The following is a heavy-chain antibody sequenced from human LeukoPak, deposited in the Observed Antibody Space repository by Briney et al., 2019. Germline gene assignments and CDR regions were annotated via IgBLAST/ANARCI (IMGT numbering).Heavy chain of an antibody. J-gene: IGHJ1*01. D-gene: IGHD6-19*01. Sequence: ASVKVSCKASGYTFTGYYLHWVGQAPGQGLEWMGWIRPNSGDTNYAQKFQGRVTMTRDTSISTAYMELSSLRSDDTAVYYCARLASVPGWGQGTLVTVSS. CDR3: ARLASVPG. CDR1: GYTFTGYY. CDR2: IRPNSGDT. V-gene: IGHV1-2*02.